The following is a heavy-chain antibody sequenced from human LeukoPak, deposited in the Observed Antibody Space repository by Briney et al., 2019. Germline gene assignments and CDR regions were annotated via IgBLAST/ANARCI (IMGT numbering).Heavy chain of an antibody. Sequence: PSETLSLTCTVSGGSISTYFWSWIRQPPGNGLEWIGYIYYSGSTNYNPSLKSRVTISRDTSKNQCSPTLSSWTRADTPMYYCARVSRGNSVGGDYWGQGILVTVSS. CDR2: IYYSGST. V-gene: IGHV4-59*01. CDR3: ARVSRGNSVGGDY. D-gene: IGHD4-23*01. J-gene: IGHJ4*02. CDR1: GGSISTYF.